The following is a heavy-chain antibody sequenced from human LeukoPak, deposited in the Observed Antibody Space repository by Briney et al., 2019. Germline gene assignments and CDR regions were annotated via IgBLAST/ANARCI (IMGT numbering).Heavy chain of an antibody. V-gene: IGHV3-30-3*01. J-gene: IGHJ5*02. CDR3: ARDVTPRS. CDR2: ISYDGSNK. CDR1: GFTFSSYA. Sequence: PGGSLRLSCAASGFTFSSYAMHWVRQAPGKGLEWVAVISYDGSNKYYADSVKGRFTISRDNSKNTLYLQMNSLRAEDTAVYYCARDVTPRSWGQGTLVTVSS.